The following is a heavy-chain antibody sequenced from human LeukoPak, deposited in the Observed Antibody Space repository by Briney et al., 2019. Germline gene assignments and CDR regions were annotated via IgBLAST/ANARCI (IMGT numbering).Heavy chain of an antibody. CDR3: ARAEYHEDVLSYYDSSGYYYFDY. V-gene: IGHV3-48*03. J-gene: IGHJ4*02. CDR2: ISSSGSTI. CDR1: GFTFSSYE. Sequence: TGGSLRLSCAASGFTFSSYEMNWVRQAPGKGLEWVSYISSSGSTIYYADSVKGRFTISRDNAKNSLYLQMNSLRAEDTAVYYCARAEYHEDVLSYYDSSGYYYFDYWGQGTLVTVSS. D-gene: IGHD3-22*01.